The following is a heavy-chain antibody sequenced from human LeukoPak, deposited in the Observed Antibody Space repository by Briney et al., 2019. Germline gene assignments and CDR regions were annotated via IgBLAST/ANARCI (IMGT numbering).Heavy chain of an antibody. CDR1: GFTFSSYW. CDR3: ASDHSGWSYYYYYYMDV. CDR2: INPDGSST. V-gene: IGHV3-74*01. Sequence: GGSLRLSCVASGFTFSSYWMHWVRQAPGKGLVWVSPINPDGSSTSYADSVKGRFTISRDNAKNSLYLQMNSLRAEDTAVYYCASDHSGWSYYYYYYMDVWGKGTTVTVAS. J-gene: IGHJ6*03. D-gene: IGHD6-19*01.